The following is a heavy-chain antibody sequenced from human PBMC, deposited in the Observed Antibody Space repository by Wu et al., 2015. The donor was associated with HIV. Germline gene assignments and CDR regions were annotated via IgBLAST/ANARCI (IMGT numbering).Heavy chain of an antibody. J-gene: IGHJ4*02. Sequence: QVQLVQSGAEVKKPGSSVKVSCKASGGTFSSYAISWVRQAPGQGLEWMGGIIPIFGTANYAQKFQGRVTITADESTSTAHMELSSLRSEDTAVYYCARTDGLVDGGNSGYDYWGQGTLVTVSS. CDR2: IIPIFGTA. V-gene: IGHV1-69*12. CDR1: GGTFSSYA. CDR3: ARTDGLVDGGNSGYDY. D-gene: IGHD4-23*01.